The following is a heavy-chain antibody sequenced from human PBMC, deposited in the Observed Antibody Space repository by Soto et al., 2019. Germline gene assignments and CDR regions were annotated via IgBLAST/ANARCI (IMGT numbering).Heavy chain of an antibody. D-gene: IGHD3-16*01. J-gene: IGHJ4*02. CDR1: GFTFSSYE. V-gene: IGHV3-48*03. Sequence: GGSLRLSCAASGFTFSSYEMNWVRQAPGKGLEWVSYISSSGSTIYYADSVKGRFTISRDNAKNSLYLQMNSLRAEDTAVYYCARNGGGTEGWRYFDYWGQGTLVTVSS. CDR3: ARNGGGTEGWRYFDY. CDR2: ISSSGSTI.